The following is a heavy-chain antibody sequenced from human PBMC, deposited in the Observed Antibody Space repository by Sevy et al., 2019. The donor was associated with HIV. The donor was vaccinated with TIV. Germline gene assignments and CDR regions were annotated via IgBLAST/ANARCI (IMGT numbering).Heavy chain of an antibody. CDR1: GDTFSTYG. V-gene: IGHV1-69*13. CDR2: IIPIFGTP. J-gene: IGHJ3*02. D-gene: IGHD7-27*01. Sequence: ASVKVSCKASGDTFSTYGHSWVRQAPGQGLEWMGGIIPIFGTPNYAQTFQGRVTITAGESASTAYMELSSLRSEDTALYYCAREGGVATTGDHDAFDIWGHGTLVTVSS. CDR3: AREGGVATTGDHDAFDI.